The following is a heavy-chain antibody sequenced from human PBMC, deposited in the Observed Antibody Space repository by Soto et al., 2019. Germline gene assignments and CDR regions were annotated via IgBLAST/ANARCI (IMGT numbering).Heavy chain of an antibody. V-gene: IGHV3-13*01. J-gene: IGHJ6*02. CDR3: ARGGGYDFRSSQAPPIDV. D-gene: IGHD3-3*01. CDR2: IGTAGDT. CDR1: GFTFSSYD. Sequence: GGSLRLSCAASGFTFSSYDMHWVRQATGKGLEWVSAIGTAGDTYYPGSVKGRFTISRENAKNSLYLQMNSLRAGDTAVYYCARGGGYDFRSSQAPPIDVWGQGTTVTVSS.